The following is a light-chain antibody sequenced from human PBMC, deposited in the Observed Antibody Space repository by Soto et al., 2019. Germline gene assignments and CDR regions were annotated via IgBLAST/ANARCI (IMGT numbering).Light chain of an antibody. CDR2: EVS. Sequence: QSALTQPASVSGSPGQSITISCTGTSSDVGGYNYVSWYQQHPGKAPKLMIYEVSNRPSGVSNRFSGSKSDNTASLTISGLQAEDEADYYCNSYTGSSTLEVFGTGTKVTVL. CDR1: SSDVGGYNY. V-gene: IGLV2-14*01. J-gene: IGLJ1*01. CDR3: NSYTGSSTLEV.